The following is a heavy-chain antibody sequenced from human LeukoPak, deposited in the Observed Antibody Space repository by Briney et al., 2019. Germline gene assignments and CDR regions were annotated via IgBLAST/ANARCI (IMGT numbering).Heavy chain of an antibody. CDR2: MSFDGDSE. J-gene: IGHJ4*02. D-gene: IGHD3-10*01. V-gene: IGHV3-30-3*01. CDR1: GFTLSTYP. CDR3: ASHPEPGGHRQEFDY. Sequence: GGSLRLSCAASGFTLSTYPMHWVRQAPGKGLEWVAVMSFDGDSEYYSDSVRGRFTVSRDNAKNTLYLQMNSLRAEDTAVYYCASHPEPGGHRQEFDYWGQGTLVTVSS.